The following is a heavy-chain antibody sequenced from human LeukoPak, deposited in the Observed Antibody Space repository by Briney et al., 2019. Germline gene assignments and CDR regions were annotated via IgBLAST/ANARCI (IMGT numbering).Heavy chain of an antibody. V-gene: IGHV3-11*04. J-gene: IGHJ4*02. D-gene: IGHD3-22*01. CDR3: ARDSRITMIVVPDY. CDR1: GFTFSDYY. Sequence: GGSLGLSCAASGFTFSDYYMSWIRQAPGKGLEWVSYISSSGSTIYYADSVKGRFTISRDNAKNSLYLQMNSLRAEDTAVYYCARDSRITMIVVPDYWGQGTLVTVSS. CDR2: ISSSGSTI.